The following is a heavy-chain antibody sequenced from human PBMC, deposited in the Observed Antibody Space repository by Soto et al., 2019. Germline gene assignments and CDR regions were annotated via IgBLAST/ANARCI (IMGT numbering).Heavy chain of an antibody. CDR1: GETFNGYY. V-gene: IGHV4-34*01. Sequence: PSETPSLTCVVDGETFNGYYWTWIRKPPGKGLEWIGEINDSGSTSHKPSLKSRVTMSIDTSKNQFSLNLRSVTAADTGVYYCAKGGRFPEARYYFLDVWGNGTTVTVSS. D-gene: IGHD3-3*01. CDR2: INDSGST. J-gene: IGHJ6*03. CDR3: AKGGRFPEARYYFLDV.